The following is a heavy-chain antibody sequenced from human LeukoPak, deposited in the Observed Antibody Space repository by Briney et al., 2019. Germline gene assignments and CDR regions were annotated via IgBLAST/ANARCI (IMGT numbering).Heavy chain of an antibody. CDR1: GFTFSSYE. D-gene: IGHD5-12*01. J-gene: IGHJ4*02. Sequence: GGSLRLSCAASGFTFSSYEMNWVRQAPGKGLEWVSYISSSGSTIYYADSVKGRFTISRDNAKNSLYLQMNNVRAEDTAVYYCAKDGAWLRFDDWGQGTLVTVSS. CDR3: AKDGAWLRFDD. CDR2: ISSSGSTI. V-gene: IGHV3-48*03.